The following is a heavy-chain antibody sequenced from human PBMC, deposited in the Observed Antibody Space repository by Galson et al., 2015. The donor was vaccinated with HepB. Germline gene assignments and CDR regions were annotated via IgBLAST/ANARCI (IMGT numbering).Heavy chain of an antibody. Sequence: SLRLSCAASGFTFSDYYMSWIRQAPGEGLEWVSYISSSRSYTNYADSVKGRFAISRDNAKNSLYLQMNSLRAEDTAVYYGARQKGNDFGVVIIGEQDYWGQGTLVTVSS. CDR2: ISSSRSYT. CDR1: GFTFSDYY. D-gene: IGHD3-3*01. V-gene: IGHV3-11*06. CDR3: ARQKGNDFGVVIIGEQDY. J-gene: IGHJ4*02.